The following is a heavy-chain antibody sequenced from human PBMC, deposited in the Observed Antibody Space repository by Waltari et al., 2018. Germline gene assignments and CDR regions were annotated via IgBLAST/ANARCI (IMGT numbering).Heavy chain of an antibody. Sequence: EVQLVESGGGLVKPGGALSLPCAASGFTFSSYGMNWVRQAPGKGLEWVSSISSSSSYIYYADSVKGRFTISRDNAKNSLYLQMNSLRAEDTAVYYCARGSGAYYFDYWGQGTLVTVSS. CDR3: ARGSGAYYFDY. CDR1: GFTFSSYG. J-gene: IGHJ4*02. D-gene: IGHD3-10*01. CDR2: ISSSSSYI. V-gene: IGHV3-21*01.